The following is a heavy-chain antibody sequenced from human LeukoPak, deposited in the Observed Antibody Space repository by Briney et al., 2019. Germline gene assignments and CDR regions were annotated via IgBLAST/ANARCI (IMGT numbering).Heavy chain of an antibody. CDR3: ARVAGSIDY. V-gene: IGHV1-8*03. CDR1: GYSFTTYD. J-gene: IGHJ4*02. D-gene: IGHD1-26*01. CDR2: MNLKSGYT. Sequence: ASVTVSCKASGYSFTTYDINWVRQATGQGLEWIGWMNLKSGYTGYAQKFQGRVTITRDTSTSTVYMELSSLRSEDTAVYYCARVAGSIDYWGQGTLVTVSS.